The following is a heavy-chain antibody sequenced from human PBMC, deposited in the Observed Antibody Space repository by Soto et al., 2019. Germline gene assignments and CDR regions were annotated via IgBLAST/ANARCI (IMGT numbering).Heavy chain of an antibody. J-gene: IGHJ6*03. CDR3: ARELTMVRGVISYYYYYYMDV. CDR1: GGSFSGYY. D-gene: IGHD3-10*01. Sequence: TSETLSLTCAVYGGSFSGYYWSWIRQPPGKGLEWIGEINHSGSTNYNPSLKSRVTISVDTSKNQFSLKLSSVTAADTAVYYCARELTMVRGVISYYYYYYMDVWGKGTTVTVSS. CDR2: INHSGST. V-gene: IGHV4-34*01.